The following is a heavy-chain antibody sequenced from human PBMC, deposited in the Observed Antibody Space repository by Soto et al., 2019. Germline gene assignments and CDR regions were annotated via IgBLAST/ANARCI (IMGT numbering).Heavy chain of an antibody. CDR2: IWYDGSNK. CDR1: GFTFSSYG. Sequence: GGSLRLSCAASGFTFSSYGMHWVRQAPGKGLEWVAVIWYDGSNKYYADSVKGRFTISRDNSKNTLYLQMNSLRAEDTAVYYCARALYCSGGSCYQSYYYYGMDVWGQGTTVTVSS. D-gene: IGHD2-15*01. CDR3: ARALYCSGGSCYQSYYYYGMDV. V-gene: IGHV3-33*01. J-gene: IGHJ6*02.